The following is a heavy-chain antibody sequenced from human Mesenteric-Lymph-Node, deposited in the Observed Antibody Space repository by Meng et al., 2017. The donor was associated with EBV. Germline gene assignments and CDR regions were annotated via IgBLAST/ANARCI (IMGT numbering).Heavy chain of an antibody. V-gene: IGHV1-46*01. CDR3: AILEYTSFVGDY. J-gene: IGHJ4*02. Sequence: QVQLVAPGAEVKKPGASVKVSCTASGYTLTNYNMHWVRQAPGQGLEWMGIINPNGGSTRYVQSFQGRVTMTSDTSTSTVYMELSSLRYDDTAVYYCAILEYTSFVGDYWGQGTLVTVSS. D-gene: IGHD6-6*01. CDR1: GYTLTNYN. CDR2: INPNGGST.